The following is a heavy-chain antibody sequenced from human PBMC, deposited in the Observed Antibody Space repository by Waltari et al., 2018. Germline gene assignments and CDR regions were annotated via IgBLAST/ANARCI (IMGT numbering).Heavy chain of an antibody. CDR1: GFTFSSNG. V-gene: IGHV3-33*01. D-gene: IGHD4-17*01. J-gene: IGHJ4*02. Sequence: QVQLVESGGGVVQPGRSLRLSCAASGFTFSSNGMHWVRQAPGKGLEWVAGIWYDGSNKYYADSVKGRFTISRDNSKNTLYLQMNSLRAEDTAVYYCARDRFFGLPPENDYALEYWGQGTLVTVSS. CDR2: IWYDGSNK. CDR3: ARDRFFGLPPENDYALEY.